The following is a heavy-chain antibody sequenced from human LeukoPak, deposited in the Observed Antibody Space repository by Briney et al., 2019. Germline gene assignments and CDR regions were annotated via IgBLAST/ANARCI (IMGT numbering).Heavy chain of an antibody. Sequence: GESLKISCEGSGYTFTDYWIGWVRQMPGKGLEWMGIIYCDGSKTIYNPSFQSQVTISVDKSINTAYLQWSSLKASDTAIYFCARRAELGMRWFDPWGQGTLVTVLS. D-gene: IGHD7-27*01. CDR1: GYTFTDYW. CDR2: IYCDGSKT. CDR3: ARRAELGMRWFDP. J-gene: IGHJ5*02. V-gene: IGHV5-51*01.